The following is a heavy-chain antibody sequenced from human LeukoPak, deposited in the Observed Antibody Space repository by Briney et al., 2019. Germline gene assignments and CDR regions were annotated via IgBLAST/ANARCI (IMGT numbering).Heavy chain of an antibody. Sequence: GASVKVSCKASGYTFTGYYMHWVRQAPGQGLEWMGWINPNSGGTNYAQKFQGRVTMTRDTSISTAYMELSRLRSDDTAVYYCARVIPIHYYDSSGYYSGLNNWFDPWGQGTLVTVSS. CDR1: GYTFTGYY. CDR2: INPNSGGT. J-gene: IGHJ5*02. V-gene: IGHV1-2*02. CDR3: ARVIPIHYYDSSGYYSGLNNWFDP. D-gene: IGHD3-22*01.